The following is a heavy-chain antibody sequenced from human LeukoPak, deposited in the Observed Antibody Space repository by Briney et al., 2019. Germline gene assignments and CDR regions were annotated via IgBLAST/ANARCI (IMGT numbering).Heavy chain of an antibody. CDR3: AKDPRQWLEHYFDY. CDR2: IYSDNT. Sequence: GGSLRLSCTVSGFTVSTNSMSWVRQAPGKGLEWVSFIYSDNTHYSDSVKGRFTISRDNSKNTLYLQMNSLRAEDTAVYYCAKDPRQWLEHYFDYWGQGTLVTVSS. CDR1: GFTVSTNS. V-gene: IGHV3-53*01. D-gene: IGHD6-19*01. J-gene: IGHJ4*02.